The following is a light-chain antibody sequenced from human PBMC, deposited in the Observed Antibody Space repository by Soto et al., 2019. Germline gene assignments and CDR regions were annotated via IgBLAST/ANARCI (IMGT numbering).Light chain of an antibody. J-gene: IGKJ4*01. CDR2: LAS. V-gene: IGKV1-9*01. CDR3: QQLNGYPLT. Sequence: DIQLTQSPSFLSASVGDRVTITCRASQDIRSYLAWYQQKPGKAPNLLIYLASTLQSGVPSRFSGSGSGIEFTLTISSLQPEDFATYYCQQLNGYPLTFGGGTKVDIK. CDR1: QDIRSY.